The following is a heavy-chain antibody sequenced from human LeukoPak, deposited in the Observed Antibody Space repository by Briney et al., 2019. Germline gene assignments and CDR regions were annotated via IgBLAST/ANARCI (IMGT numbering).Heavy chain of an antibody. J-gene: IGHJ6*03. CDR2: INHSGST. V-gene: IGHV4-34*01. Sequence: PSETLSLTCAVYGGSFSGYYWSWIRQPPGKGLEWIGKINHSGSTNYNPSLKSRVTISVDTSKNQFSLKLSSVTAADTAVYYCARVIAARRVYYYYYMDVWGKGTTVTVSS. CDR3: ARVIAARRVYYYYYMDV. D-gene: IGHD6-6*01. CDR1: GGSFSGYY.